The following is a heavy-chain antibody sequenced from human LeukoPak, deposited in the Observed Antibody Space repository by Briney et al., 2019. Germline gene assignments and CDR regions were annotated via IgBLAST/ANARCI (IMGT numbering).Heavy chain of an antibody. Sequence: ASVKVSCKASGYTFTSYGISWVRQAPGQGLEWMGWISAYNVNTNYAQKLQGRVTITTDPSTSTAYMELRSLRSVDTAVYYCARDGGCSSTSCQYNWFDPWGQGTLVTVSS. CDR2: ISAYNVNT. CDR3: ARDGGCSSTSCQYNWFDP. V-gene: IGHV1-18*01. CDR1: GYTFTSYG. J-gene: IGHJ5*02. D-gene: IGHD2-2*01.